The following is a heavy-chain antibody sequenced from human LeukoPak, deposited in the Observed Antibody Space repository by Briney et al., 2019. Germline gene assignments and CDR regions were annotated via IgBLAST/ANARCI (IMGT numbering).Heavy chain of an antibody. CDR1: GFTVSSNY. Sequence: GGSLRLSCAASGFTVSSNYMSWVRQAPGKGLEWVSVIYSGGSTNYVDSVKGRFTISRDNSKNTLYLQMNSLRAEDTAVYCCATGVNSSGWPSFDYWGQGTLVTVSS. D-gene: IGHD6-19*01. CDR2: IYSGGST. CDR3: ATGVNSSGWPSFDY. V-gene: IGHV3-53*01. J-gene: IGHJ4*02.